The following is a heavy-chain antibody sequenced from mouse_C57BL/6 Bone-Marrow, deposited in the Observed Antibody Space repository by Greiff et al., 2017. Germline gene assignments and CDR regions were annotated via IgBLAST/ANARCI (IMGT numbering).Heavy chain of an antibody. CDR2: FHPYNDDT. Sequence: VKLVESGAELVKPGASVKMSCKASGYTFTTYPIEWMKQNHGKSLEWIGNFHPYNDDTKYNEKFKGKATLTVEKSSSTVYLELSRLTSDDSAVYYCARRKDGYETWFAYWGQGTLVTVSA. D-gene: IGHD2-2*01. CDR3: ARRKDGYETWFAY. V-gene: IGHV1-47*01. J-gene: IGHJ3*01. CDR1: GYTFTTYP.